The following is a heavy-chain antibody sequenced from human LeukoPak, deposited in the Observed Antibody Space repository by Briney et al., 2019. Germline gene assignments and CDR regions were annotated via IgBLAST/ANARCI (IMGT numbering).Heavy chain of an antibody. CDR2: INHSGST. J-gene: IGHJ4*02. CDR3: ARGGRGAPTDY. D-gene: IGHD1-26*01. V-gene: IGHV4-34*01. Sequence: PSETLSLTCAVYGGSFSGYYWSWIRQPPGKGLEWIGEINHSGSTNYNPSLKSRVTISVDTSKNQFSLKLRPVTAADTAVYYCARGGRGAPTDYWGQGTLVTVSS. CDR1: GGSFSGYY.